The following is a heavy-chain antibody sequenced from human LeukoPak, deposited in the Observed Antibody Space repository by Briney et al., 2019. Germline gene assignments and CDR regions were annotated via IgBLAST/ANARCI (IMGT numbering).Heavy chain of an antibody. CDR1: GFTFSSYG. Sequence: GRSLRLSCAASGFTFSSYGMPWVRQAPGKGLEWVAVIWYDGSNKYYADSVKGRFTISRDNSKNTLYLQMNSLRAEDTAVYYCAKSVVPAALYYYYYMDVWGKGTTVTVSS. D-gene: IGHD2-2*01. CDR2: IWYDGSNK. CDR3: AKSVVPAALYYYYYMDV. V-gene: IGHV3-33*06. J-gene: IGHJ6*03.